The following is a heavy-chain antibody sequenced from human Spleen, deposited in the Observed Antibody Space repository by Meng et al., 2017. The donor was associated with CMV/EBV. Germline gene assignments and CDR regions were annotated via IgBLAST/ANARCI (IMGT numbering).Heavy chain of an antibody. J-gene: IGHJ4*02. Sequence: GESLKISCAASGFTFSSYGMHWVRQAPGKGLEWVAVIWYDGSNKYYADSVKGRFTISRDNSKNTLYLQMNSLRAEDTAVYYCAKDHGSYCSSTSCHGCDYWGQGTLVTVSS. CDR3: AKDHGSYCSSTSCHGCDY. V-gene: IGHV3-33*06. CDR2: IWYDGSNK. D-gene: IGHD2-2*01. CDR1: GFTFSSYG.